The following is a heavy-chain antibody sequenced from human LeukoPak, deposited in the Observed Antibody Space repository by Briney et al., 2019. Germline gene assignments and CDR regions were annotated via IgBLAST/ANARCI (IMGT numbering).Heavy chain of an antibody. V-gene: IGHV4-59*01. J-gene: IGHJ4*02. CDR2: IYYSGST. D-gene: IGHD3-3*01. CDR3: ARGPRDFWSGYPY. Sequence: SETLSLTCTVSGGSISSYYWSWIRQPPGKGLEWIGYIYYSGSTNYNPSLKSRVTISVDTSKNQFSLKLSSVTAADTAVYYCARGPRDFWSGYPYWGQGTLVTVSS. CDR1: GGSISSYY.